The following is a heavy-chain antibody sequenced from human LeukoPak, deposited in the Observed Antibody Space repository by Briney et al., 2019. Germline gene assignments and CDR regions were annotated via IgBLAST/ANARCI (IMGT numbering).Heavy chain of an antibody. J-gene: IGHJ4*01. CDR3: ALEVYYSDNSAFDY. CDR1: GYTFTDYY. Sequence: GASVKVSCEASGYTFTDYYIHWVRQAPGQGLEWMGWMDPKSGETNHAQRFQGRVIMTRDTSITTAYMELSRLRSDDTAVYYCALEVYYSDNSAFDYWGQGTLVTVSS. V-gene: IGHV1-2*02. CDR2: MDPKSGET. D-gene: IGHD4-11*01.